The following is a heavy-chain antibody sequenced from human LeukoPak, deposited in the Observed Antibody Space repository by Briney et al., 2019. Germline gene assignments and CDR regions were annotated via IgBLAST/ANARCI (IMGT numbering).Heavy chain of an antibody. Sequence: GGSLRLSCAASGFTFTDYYMNWIGQAPGKGLGWVSSISGGSRTMHYADSVKGRFTTSRDNAKNSLFLQMNSLRAEDTAVYYCARAGQSDYWGQGTLVTVSS. V-gene: IGHV3-11*01. CDR1: GFTFTDYY. CDR2: ISGGSRTM. CDR3: ARAGQSDY. J-gene: IGHJ4*02.